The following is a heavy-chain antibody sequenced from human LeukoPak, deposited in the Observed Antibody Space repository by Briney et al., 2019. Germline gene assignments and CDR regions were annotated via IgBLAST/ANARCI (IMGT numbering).Heavy chain of an antibody. CDR3: ARDLIVVVPAAIGGNWFDP. CDR1: GYTFTSYG. V-gene: IGHV1-18*01. J-gene: IGHJ5*02. Sequence: ASVKVSCKASGYTFTSYGISWVRQAPGQGLEWMGWISAYNGNTNYAQKLQGGVTMTTDTSTSTAYMELRSLRSDATAVYYCARDLIVVVPAAIGGNWFDPWGQGTLVTVSS. CDR2: ISAYNGNT. D-gene: IGHD2-2*02.